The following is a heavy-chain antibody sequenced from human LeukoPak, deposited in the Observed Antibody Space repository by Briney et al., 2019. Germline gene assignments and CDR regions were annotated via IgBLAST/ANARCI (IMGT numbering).Heavy chain of an antibody. J-gene: IGHJ5*02. CDR2: IYHSGST. CDR1: GYSISSGYY. D-gene: IGHD6-13*01. CDR3: AREVQLNWFDP. V-gene: IGHV4-38-2*02. Sequence: SETLSLTCTVSGYSISSGYYWGWIRQPPGKGLEWIGSIYHSGSTYYNPSLKSRVTVSVDTSKHQFSLKLGSVTAADTAVYYCAREVQLNWFDPWGQGTLVTVSS.